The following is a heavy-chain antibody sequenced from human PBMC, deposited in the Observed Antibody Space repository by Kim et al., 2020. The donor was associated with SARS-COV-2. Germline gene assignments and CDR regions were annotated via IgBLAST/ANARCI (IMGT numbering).Heavy chain of an antibody. V-gene: IGHV4-4*09. Sequence: HPSLRSRVTISVGTSKSQFSLKLSSVTAADTAVYYCASTLYGSGSGFDYWGQGTLVTVSS. J-gene: IGHJ4*02. D-gene: IGHD3-10*01. CDR3: ASTLYGSGSGFDY.